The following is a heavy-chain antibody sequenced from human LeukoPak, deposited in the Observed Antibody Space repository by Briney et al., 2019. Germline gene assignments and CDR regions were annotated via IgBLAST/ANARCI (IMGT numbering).Heavy chain of an antibody. J-gene: IGHJ6*04. CDR1: GGSFSAYY. Sequence: SETLCLTCAVYGGSFSAYYWSRIRQPPGKGLEWIGEINHSGSTNYNPSLKSRVTISVDTSKNQFSLKLSSVTAADTAVYYCARGRYYYGMEVWGKGTTVTVSS. V-gene: IGHV4-34*01. CDR2: INHSGST. CDR3: ARGRYYYGMEV.